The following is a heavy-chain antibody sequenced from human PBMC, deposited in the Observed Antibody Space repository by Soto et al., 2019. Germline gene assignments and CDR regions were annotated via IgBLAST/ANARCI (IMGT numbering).Heavy chain of an antibody. Sequence: VQLVESGGGWVKPGGSLRLSCVASGFSFSKAWMNWVRQAPGKGPESVGRIRSNTDGGKVDYAAPVKGRFTISRDDSKNMLYLQMNSLKTEDTAVYYCTTENPVWFGDLLFTAYGMEVWGQGTTVTVSS. CDR2: IRSNTDGGKV. V-gene: IGHV3-15*07. CDR1: GFSFSKAW. J-gene: IGHJ6*02. D-gene: IGHD3-10*01. CDR3: TTENPVWFGDLLFTAYGMEV.